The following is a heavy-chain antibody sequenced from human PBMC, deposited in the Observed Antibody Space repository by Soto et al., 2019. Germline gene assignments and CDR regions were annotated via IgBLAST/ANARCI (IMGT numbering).Heavy chain of an antibody. V-gene: IGHV3-33*01. Sequence: QVQLVESGGGVVQPGRSLRLSCAASGFTFSSYGMHWVRQAPGKGLEWVADIWYDGSNKYYADSVKGRFTISRDNSKNTLYLQMNSLRAEDTAVYYCARDPGLPAAMSYYYYYYMDVWGKGTTVTVSS. D-gene: IGHD2-2*01. CDR2: IWYDGSNK. CDR1: GFTFSSYG. CDR3: ARDPGLPAAMSYYYYYYMDV. J-gene: IGHJ6*03.